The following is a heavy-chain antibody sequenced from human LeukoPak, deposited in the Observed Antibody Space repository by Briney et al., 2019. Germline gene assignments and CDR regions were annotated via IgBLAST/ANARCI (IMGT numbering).Heavy chain of an antibody. V-gene: IGHV4-59*08. J-gene: IGHJ4*02. CDR2: IYYSGST. Sequence: SETLSLTCTVSGASITSYYWTWIRQPPGNRLEWIGYIYYSGSTNYNPSLRSRVTISLDTSKNQFSLKLTSVTAADTAVYYCAILGGHEPESDYWGQGTLVTVSS. CDR1: GASITSYY. CDR3: AILGGHEPESDY. D-gene: IGHD5-12*01.